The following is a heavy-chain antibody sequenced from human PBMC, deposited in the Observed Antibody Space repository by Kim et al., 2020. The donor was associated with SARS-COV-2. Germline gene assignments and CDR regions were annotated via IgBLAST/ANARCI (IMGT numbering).Heavy chain of an antibody. D-gene: IGHD3-10*01. CDR1: GFTFSSYW. J-gene: IGHJ6*02. Sequence: GGSLRLSCAASGFTFSSYWMHWVRQAPGKGLVWVSRINSDGSSTSYADSVKGRFTISRDNAKNTLYLQMNSLRAEDTAVYYCARDHMVRGVILSPYYYGMDVWGQGTTVTVSS. CDR2: INSDGSST. V-gene: IGHV3-74*01. CDR3: ARDHMVRGVILSPYYYGMDV.